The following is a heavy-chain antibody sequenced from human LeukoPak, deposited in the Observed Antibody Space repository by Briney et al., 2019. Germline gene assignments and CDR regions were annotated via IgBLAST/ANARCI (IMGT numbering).Heavy chain of an antibody. CDR1: GFTVSNNY. CDR2: IYSGDST. CDR3: ARDLWGNYNDAFDT. V-gene: IGHV3-66*01. J-gene: IGHJ3*02. Sequence: PGGSLRLSCAASGFTVSNNYMSWVRQAPGKGLEWVSVIYSGDSTHYADSVKGRFSISRDNSKNTLYLQMNSLRAEDTAVYYCARDLWGNYNDAFDTWGQGTMVSVSS. D-gene: IGHD1-7*01.